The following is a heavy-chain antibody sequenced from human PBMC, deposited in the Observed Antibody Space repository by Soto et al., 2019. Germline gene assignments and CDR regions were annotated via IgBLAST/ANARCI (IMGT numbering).Heavy chain of an antibody. CDR2: ISSSGGNE. CDR3: VRDALPTTGEFRFDP. V-gene: IGHV3-30-3*01. Sequence: GGSLRLSCAASGFTFNSYSMHWVRQAPGKGLEWLAVISSSGGNEYYADSVKGQFTISRDNSKNTLHLQMNSLGTEDTAVYYCVRDALPTTGEFRFDPSGQGTLGTVSS. CDR1: GFTFNSYS. J-gene: IGHJ5*02. D-gene: IGHD1-1*01.